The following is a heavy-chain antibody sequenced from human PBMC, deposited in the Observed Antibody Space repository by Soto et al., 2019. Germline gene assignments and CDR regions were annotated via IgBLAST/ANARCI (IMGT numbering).Heavy chain of an antibody. CDR3: ARGRAELWYYYYYGMDV. CDR2: INHSGST. V-gene: IGHV4-34*01. CDR1: GGSFSGYY. J-gene: IGHJ6*02. D-gene: IGHD5-18*01. Sequence: ASETLSLTCAVYGGSFSGYYWSWIRQPPGKGLEWIGEINHSGSTNYNPSLTSRDTISVDTTKNQYSLKLSSVTAADTAVYYCARGRAELWYYYYYGMDVWGQGTTVTVSS.